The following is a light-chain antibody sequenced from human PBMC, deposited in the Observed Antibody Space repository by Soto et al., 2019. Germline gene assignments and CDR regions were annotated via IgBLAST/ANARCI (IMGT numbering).Light chain of an antibody. CDR1: NSNIGTGFD. CDR2: GTS. CDR3: CSYVGRYTLI. V-gene: IGLV1-40*01. J-gene: IGLJ2*01. Sequence: QSVLTQPPSVSGAPGQRVTIACTGNNSNIGTGFDVHWYRHFPGAAPKLLLSGTSHRPSGVPDRFSGSKSDNTASLTISGLQAEDEADYYCCSYVGRYTLIFGGGTKLTV.